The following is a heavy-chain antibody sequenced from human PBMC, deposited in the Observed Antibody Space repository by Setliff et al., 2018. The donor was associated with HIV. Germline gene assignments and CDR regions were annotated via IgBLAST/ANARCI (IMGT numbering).Heavy chain of an antibody. CDR3: ARGWGHDGFDF. CDR2: INHSGGT. Sequence: PSETLSLTCAVYGRSFSGYYWNWIRQSPGKGLGWIGEINHSGGTNYNPSLKSRVTMSIDTSKNQFSLNVSSVTAADTAVYHCARGWGHDGFDFWGQGTMVTVSS. J-gene: IGHJ3*01. D-gene: IGHD7-27*01. V-gene: IGHV4-34*01. CDR1: GRSFSGYY.